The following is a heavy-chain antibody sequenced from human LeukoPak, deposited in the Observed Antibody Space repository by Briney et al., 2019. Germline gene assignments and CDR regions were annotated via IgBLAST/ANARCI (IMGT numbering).Heavy chain of an antibody. CDR3: AKSRWDYYDSSGYLEYFQH. D-gene: IGHD3-22*01. CDR1: GFTFSTST. CDR2: ISGSGDNT. J-gene: IGHJ1*01. V-gene: IGHV3-23*01. Sequence: GGSLRLSCAASGFTFSTSTMSWVRQAPGKGLEWVAAISGSGDNTYYADSVKGRFTISRDNSKNTLYLQMNSLRAEDTAVYYCAKSRWDYYDSSGYLEYFQHWGQGTLVTVSS.